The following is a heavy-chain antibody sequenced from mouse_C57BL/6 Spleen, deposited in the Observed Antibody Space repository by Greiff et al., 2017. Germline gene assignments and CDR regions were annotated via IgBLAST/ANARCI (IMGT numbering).Heavy chain of an antibody. CDR2: ISRGSSTI. V-gene: IGHV5-17*01. Sequence: EVQLVESGGGLVKPGGSLNLSCAASGFTFSDYGMHWVRQAPEKGLAWVAYISRGSSTIYYAATVTGRFTISRDHAKNTLFLQITSLRSEDTAMYYCARHDGYFLFAYWCQGTLVTVAA. CDR1: GFTFSDYG. D-gene: IGHD2-3*01. CDR3: ARHDGYFLFAY. J-gene: IGHJ3*01.